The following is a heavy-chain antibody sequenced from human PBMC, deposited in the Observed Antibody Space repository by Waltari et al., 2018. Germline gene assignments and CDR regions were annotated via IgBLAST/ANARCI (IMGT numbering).Heavy chain of an antibody. D-gene: IGHD3-3*01. CDR2: MCPIVGTA. CDR1: GGTFSSYA. V-gene: IGHV1-69*04. Sequence: QVQLVQSGAEVKKPGSSVKVSCKASGGTFSSYAIRWVRQAPGKGLEWLGKMCPIVGTANYAQKFQGRVTITAEKSTSTAYMELSSLRSEDTAVYYCAREQDFWSGYPDYWGQGTLVTVSS. CDR3: AREQDFWSGYPDY. J-gene: IGHJ4*02.